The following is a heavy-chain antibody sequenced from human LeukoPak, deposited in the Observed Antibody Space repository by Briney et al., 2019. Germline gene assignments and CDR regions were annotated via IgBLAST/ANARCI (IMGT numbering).Heavy chain of an antibody. Sequence: GGSLRLSCAASGFTFSSNWMHWVRRAPGKGLVWVSRINEDGSTTNYADSVKGRSTIFRDNAKNTLYLQMNSLRAEDTAVYYCVRDLGGRSGHWGQGTLVTVSS. CDR2: INEDGSTT. J-gene: IGHJ4*02. D-gene: IGHD1-26*01. V-gene: IGHV3-74*01. CDR3: VRDLGGRSGH. CDR1: GFTFSSNW.